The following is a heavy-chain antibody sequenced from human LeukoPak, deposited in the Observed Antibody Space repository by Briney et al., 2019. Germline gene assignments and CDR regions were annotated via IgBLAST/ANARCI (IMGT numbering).Heavy chain of an antibody. CDR1: GFTFSSYG. V-gene: IGHV3-30*18. Sequence: GGSLRLSCAASGFTFSSYGMHWVRQAPGKGLEWVAVISYDGSNKYYADSVKGRFTISRDNSKNTLYLQMNSLRAEDTAVHYCAKDGSGYGYFDYWGQGTLVTVSS. J-gene: IGHJ4*02. CDR2: ISYDGSNK. D-gene: IGHD3-22*01. CDR3: AKDGSGYGYFDY.